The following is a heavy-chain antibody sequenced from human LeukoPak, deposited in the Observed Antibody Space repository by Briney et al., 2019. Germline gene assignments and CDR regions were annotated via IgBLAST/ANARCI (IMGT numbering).Heavy chain of an antibody. Sequence: PSETLSLTCAVYGGSCDDYYCSWLRQPPGKGLEWIGEIHPSGIFYYNSSLLSRVTISIDTSKSQFSLRLTSVTAADTAFYCCARGRDRSKAGDHWGQGSLVTVSS. V-gene: IGHV4-34*01. J-gene: IGHJ4*02. CDR3: ARGRDRSKAGDH. CDR1: GGSCDDYY. CDR2: IHPSGIF. D-gene: IGHD5-24*01.